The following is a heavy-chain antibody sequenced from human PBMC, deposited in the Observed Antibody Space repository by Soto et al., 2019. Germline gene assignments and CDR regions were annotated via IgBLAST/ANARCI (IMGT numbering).Heavy chain of an antibody. V-gene: IGHV4-30-4*08. J-gene: IGHJ5*02. CDR2: IYYNVNP. CDR3: ATGSFSSRSSGFDP. D-gene: IGHD6-6*01. Sequence: SQTLSLTCIVSGDSISSDNYYCTWIRQPPGKGLEWSGYIYYNVNPHYNPSLNSRLSISVDKSKNYFSLKLTSVTGADTAVYYSATGSFSSRSSGFDPWGQGTLVTVSS. CDR1: GDSISSDNYY.